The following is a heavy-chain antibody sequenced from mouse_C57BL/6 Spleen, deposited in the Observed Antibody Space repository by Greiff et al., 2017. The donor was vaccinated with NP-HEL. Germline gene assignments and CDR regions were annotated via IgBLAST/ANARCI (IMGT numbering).Heavy chain of an antibody. CDR1: GFSLTSYC. V-gene: IGHV2-2*01. Sequence: VQLQQSGPGLVQPSQCLSITCTVSGFSLTSYCVHWVRQSPGKGLEWLGVIWSGGSTDYNAAFISRLSISKDNSKSQVFFKMNSLQADDTAIYYCARTHYYGSSYAMDYWGQGTSVTVSS. CDR2: IWSGGST. CDR3: ARTHYYGSSYAMDY. D-gene: IGHD1-1*01. J-gene: IGHJ4*01.